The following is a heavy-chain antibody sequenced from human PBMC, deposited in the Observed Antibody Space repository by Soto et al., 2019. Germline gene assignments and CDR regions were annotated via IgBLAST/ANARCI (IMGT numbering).Heavy chain of an antibody. CDR1: GGSISSYY. Sequence: ETLSLTCTVSGGSISSYYWSWIRQPPGKGLEWIGYIYYSGNTYYNPSLKSRVTISVDRSKNQFSLKLTSVTAADTAVYYCASLGGYSGYDSFWGQGTLVTVSS. V-gene: IGHV4-59*12. CDR3: ASLGGYSGYDSF. D-gene: IGHD5-12*01. J-gene: IGHJ4*02. CDR2: IYYSGNT.